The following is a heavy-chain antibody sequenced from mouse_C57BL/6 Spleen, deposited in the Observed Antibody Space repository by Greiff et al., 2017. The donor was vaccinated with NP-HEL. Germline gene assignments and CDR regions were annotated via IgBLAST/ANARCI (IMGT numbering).Heavy chain of an antibody. CDR2: ISSGSSTI. D-gene: IGHD1-1*01. V-gene: IGHV5-17*01. CDR1: GFTFSDYG. Sequence: DVHLVESGGGLVKPGGSLKLSCAASGFTFSDYGMHWVRQAPEKGLEWVAYISSGSSTIYYADTVKGRFTISRDNAKNTLFLQMTSLRSEDTAMYYCARGHYGSSEDYFDYWGQGTTLTVSS. J-gene: IGHJ2*01. CDR3: ARGHYGSSEDYFDY.